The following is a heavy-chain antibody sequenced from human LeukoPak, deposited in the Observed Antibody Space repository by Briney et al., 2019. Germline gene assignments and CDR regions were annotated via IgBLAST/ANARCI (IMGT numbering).Heavy chain of an antibody. CDR3: ARTHWFDP. CDR2: INPSGGST. Sequence: GASVKVSCKASGYTFTSYYMHWVRQAPGQGLEWMGIINPSGGSTSYAQKFQGRVTMTRDTSISTAYMELSRLRSDDTAVYYCARTHWFDPWGQGTLVTVSS. J-gene: IGHJ5*02. V-gene: IGHV1-46*01. CDR1: GYTFTSYY.